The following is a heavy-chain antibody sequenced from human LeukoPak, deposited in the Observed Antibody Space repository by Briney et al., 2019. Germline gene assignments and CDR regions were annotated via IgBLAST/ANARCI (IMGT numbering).Heavy chain of an antibody. Sequence: GGTLRLSCAASGFTFSSYGMSWVRQAPGKGLEWVSSISGSGSGGSTYYADSVKGRFTISRGNSKNTLYLQMNSLIAEDTAVYYCAKSGYNRFDYWGQGTRVTVSS. D-gene: IGHD5-24*01. V-gene: IGHV3-23*01. J-gene: IGHJ4*02. CDR3: AKSGYNRFDY. CDR2: ISGSGSGGST. CDR1: GFTFSSYG.